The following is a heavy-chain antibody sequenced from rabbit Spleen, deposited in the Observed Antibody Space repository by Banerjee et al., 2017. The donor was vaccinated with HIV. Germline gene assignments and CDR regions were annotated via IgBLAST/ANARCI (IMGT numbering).Heavy chain of an antibody. D-gene: IGHD1-1*01. J-gene: IGHJ4*01. CDR3: ARWDSGSDYYKDNL. Sequence: QSLEESGGGLVQPEGSLTLTCTASGFTISSGYYMCWVRQAPGKGLEWIACIYAGSSGSTYYASWVNGRFTISKTSSTVDLKMTSLTAADTATYFCARWDSGSDYYKDNLWGQGTLVTVS. CDR1: GFTISSGYY. CDR2: IYAGSSGST. V-gene: IGHV1S40*01.